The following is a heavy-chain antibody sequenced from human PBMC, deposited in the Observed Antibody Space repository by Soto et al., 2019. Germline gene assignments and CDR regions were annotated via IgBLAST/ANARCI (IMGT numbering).Heavy chain of an antibody. J-gene: IGHJ4*02. D-gene: IGHD1-1*01. V-gene: IGHV3-30*18. CDR3: AKDTRGNDYDV. CDR1: GFTFSSYG. CDR2: ISYDGSNK. Sequence: QVQLVESGGGVVQPGRSLRLSCAASGFTFSSYGMHWVRQAPGKGLEWVAVISYDGSNKYYADSVKGRFTISRDNSKNTLYLEMNSLRTEDTAVYDCAKDTRGNDYDVWGQGTLVTVSS.